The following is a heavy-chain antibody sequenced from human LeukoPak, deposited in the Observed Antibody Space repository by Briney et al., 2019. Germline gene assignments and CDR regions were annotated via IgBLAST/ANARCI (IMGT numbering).Heavy chain of an antibody. V-gene: IGHV3-23*01. D-gene: IGHD3-16*01. J-gene: IGHJ4*02. CDR1: GFTFSSSA. Sequence: GGSLRLSCAASGFTFSSSAMSWVRQAPGKGLEWVSTIRDSGDGSYHADSVKGRFTISRDNSKNTLYLQMNSLRAEDTAVYYCAKEVIDWGTLDYWGQGTLVAVSS. CDR3: AKEVIDWGTLDY. CDR2: IRDSGDGS.